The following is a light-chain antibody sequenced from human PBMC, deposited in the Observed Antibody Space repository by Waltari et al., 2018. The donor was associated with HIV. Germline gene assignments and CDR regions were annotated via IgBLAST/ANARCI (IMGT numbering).Light chain of an antibody. CDR2: DDT. CDR1: NIGYSS. Sequence: YELTQPASVSVAPGQTATITCGGDNIGYSSVHWYQQKAGQAPVLVFYDDTDRPSGIPERFSGSKSGNTATLTISRVEAGDEADYYCQVWASNSAYVVFGGRTKLTVL. J-gene: IGLJ2*01. CDR3: QVWASNSAYVV. V-gene: IGLV3-21*02.